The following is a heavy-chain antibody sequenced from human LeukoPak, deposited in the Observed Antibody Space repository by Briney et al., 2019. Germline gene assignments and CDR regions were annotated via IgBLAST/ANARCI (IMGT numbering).Heavy chain of an antibody. V-gene: IGHV1-69*04. CDR1: GGTFSSYA. CDR3: AIFTAAGGPKVGFDP. CDR2: IIPILGIA. Sequence: ASVKVSCKASGGTFSSYAISWVRQAPGQGLEWMGRIIPILGIANYAQKFQGRVTITADKSTSTAYMELSSLRSEDTAVYYCAIFTAAGGPKVGFDPWGQGTLVTASS. D-gene: IGHD6-13*01. J-gene: IGHJ5*02.